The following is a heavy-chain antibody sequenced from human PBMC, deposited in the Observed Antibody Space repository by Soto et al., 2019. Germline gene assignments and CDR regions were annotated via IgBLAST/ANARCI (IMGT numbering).Heavy chain of an antibody. CDR1: GGSISSSSYY. D-gene: IGHD3-3*01. CDR3: ARQGITIFGVASNDY. CDR2: IYYSGST. Sequence: SETLSLTCTVSGGSISSSSYYWGWIRQPPGKGLEWIGSIYYSGSTYYNPSLKSRVTISVDTSKNQFSLKLSSVTAADTAVYYCARQGITIFGVASNDYWGQGTLVTVSS. V-gene: IGHV4-39*01. J-gene: IGHJ4*02.